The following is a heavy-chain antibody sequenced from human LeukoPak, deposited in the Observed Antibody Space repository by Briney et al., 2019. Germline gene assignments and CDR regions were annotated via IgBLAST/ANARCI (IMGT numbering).Heavy chain of an antibody. CDR3: ARHASKRFDY. Sequence: PSETLSLTCAVYGGSFSGYYWSWIRQPPGKGLEWIGEINHSGSTNYNPSLKSRVTISVDTSKNQFSLKLSSVTAADTAVYYCARHASKRFDYWGQGTLVTVSS. D-gene: IGHD2-2*01. CDR1: GGSFSGYY. J-gene: IGHJ4*02. V-gene: IGHV4-34*01. CDR2: INHSGST.